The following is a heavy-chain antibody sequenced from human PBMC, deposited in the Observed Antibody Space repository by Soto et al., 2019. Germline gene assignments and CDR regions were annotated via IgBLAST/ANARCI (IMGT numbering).Heavy chain of an antibody. J-gene: IGHJ5*01. CDR3: ARHLTVAGTDNWYDS. CDR2: IYTSGST. D-gene: IGHD6-13*01. CDR1: GAFISGYY. V-gene: IGHV4-4*07. Sequence: SETLSLTCTVSGAFISGYYWSWIRQPAGKGLEWIGRIYTSGSTKYSPSLKSRATMAVDTSKKQFSLKLNSVTAADTAVYYCARHLTVAGTDNWYDSWGQGPLVTVSS.